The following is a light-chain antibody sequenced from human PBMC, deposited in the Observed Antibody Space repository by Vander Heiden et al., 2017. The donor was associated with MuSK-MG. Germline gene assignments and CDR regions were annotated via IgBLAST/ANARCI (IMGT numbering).Light chain of an antibody. CDR1: SSDVGGYHY. J-gene: IGLJ1*01. Sequence: QSSLTQPASWSWSPGHSSTIPCTGTSSDVGGYHYLSWYQQRPAKAPKRRWYEASNRPSGVSNRFSGSKSGNKESLTIYGLQAEEESHDDGSSSTSCSTPEFFGTGTKLTVL. CDR3: SSSTSCSTPEF. V-gene: IGLV2-14*01. CDR2: EAS.